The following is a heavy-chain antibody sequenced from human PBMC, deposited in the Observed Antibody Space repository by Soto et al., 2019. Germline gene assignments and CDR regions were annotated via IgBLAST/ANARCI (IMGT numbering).Heavy chain of an antibody. CDR3: ARGAVEEAAAGTIFDY. Sequence: PGGSLRPSCAASGFTFSDYYMSWIRQAPGKGLEWVSYISSSGSTIYYADSVKGRFTISRDNAKNSLYLQMNSLRAEDTAVYYCARGAVEEAAAGTIFDYWGQGTLVPVSP. J-gene: IGHJ4*02. V-gene: IGHV3-11*01. CDR2: ISSSGSTI. CDR1: GFTFSDYY. D-gene: IGHD6-13*01.